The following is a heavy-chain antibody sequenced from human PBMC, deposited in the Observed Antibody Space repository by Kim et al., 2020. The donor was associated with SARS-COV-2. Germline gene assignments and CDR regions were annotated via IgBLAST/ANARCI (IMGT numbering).Heavy chain of an antibody. Sequence: GGSLRLSCAASGFTFSSYAMHWVRQAPGKGLEYVSAISSNGGSTYYANSVKGRFTISRDNSKNTLYLQMGSLRAEDMAVYYCARGSGQQLGLGYYYYGMDVWGQGTTVTVSS. D-gene: IGHD6-13*01. V-gene: IGHV3-64*01. CDR3: ARGSGQQLGLGYYYYGMDV. CDR2: ISSNGGST. J-gene: IGHJ6*02. CDR1: GFTFSSYA.